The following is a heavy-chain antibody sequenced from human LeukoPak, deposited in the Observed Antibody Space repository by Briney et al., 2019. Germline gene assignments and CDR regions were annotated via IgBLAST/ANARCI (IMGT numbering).Heavy chain of an antibody. CDR1: GYTFTSYG. CDR2: ISAYSGNT. V-gene: IGHV1-18*01. Sequence: ASVKVSCKASGYTFTSYGISWVRQAPGQGLEWMGWISAYSGNTNYAQKFQGRVTMTRNTPISTAYMELSSLRSEDTAVYYCARDGNGGDGMDVWGQGTTVTVS. J-gene: IGHJ6*02. CDR3: ARDGNGGDGMDV. D-gene: IGHD4-23*01.